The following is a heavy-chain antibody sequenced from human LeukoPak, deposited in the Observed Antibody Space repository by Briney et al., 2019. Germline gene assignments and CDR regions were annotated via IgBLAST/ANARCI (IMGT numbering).Heavy chain of an antibody. D-gene: IGHD5-24*01. J-gene: IGHJ4*02. CDR3: ARKMGTIGKAFDY. Sequence: GGSLRLSCAASGFKFSSYSMKWVRQAPGKGLEWVSSISSSSSYIYYADSVKGRFTISRDNAKNSLFLQMNSLRAEDTAVYYCARKMGTIGKAFDYWGQGTLVTVSS. CDR2: ISSSSSYI. V-gene: IGHV3-21*01. CDR1: GFKFSSYS.